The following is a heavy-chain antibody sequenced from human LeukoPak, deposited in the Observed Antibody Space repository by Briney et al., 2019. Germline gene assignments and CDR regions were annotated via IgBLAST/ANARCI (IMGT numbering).Heavy chain of an antibody. V-gene: IGHV3-30*02. J-gene: IGHJ6*03. CDR2: IRYDGSNK. D-gene: IGHD6-19*01. CDR1: GFTFSSYG. Sequence: GGSLRLSCGASGFTFSSYGMHWVRQAPGKGLEWVAFIRYDGSNKYYADSVKGRFTISRDNSKNTLYLQMNSLRAEDTAVYYCAKTAVAGTFLYYYYMDVWGKGTTVTVSS. CDR3: AKTAVAGTFLYYYYMDV.